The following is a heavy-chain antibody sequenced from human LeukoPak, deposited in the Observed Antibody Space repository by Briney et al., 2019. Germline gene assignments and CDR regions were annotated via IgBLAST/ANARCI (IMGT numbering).Heavy chain of an antibody. J-gene: IGHJ6*02. V-gene: IGHV3-30-3*01. CDR2: IFFDGNNG. D-gene: IGHD3-3*01. CDR3: ARDFGVVPYGMDV. CDR1: GFTFSSYW. Sequence: QSGGSLRLSCAASGFTFSSYWMSWVRQAPGKGLEWVAIIFFDGNNGYYADSVKGRFTISRDNSKNTLYLQMNSLRVEDTAVYYCARDFGVVPYGMDVWGQGTTVIVSS.